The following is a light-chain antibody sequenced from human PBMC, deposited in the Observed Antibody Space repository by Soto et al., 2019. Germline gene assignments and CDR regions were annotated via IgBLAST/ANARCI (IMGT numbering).Light chain of an antibody. V-gene: IGKV3-20*01. J-gene: IGKJ5*01. Sequence: SSGNLSFSPRGTAPLSCTANQIFTRNKLAWYQQNPGRAPRLLIYDASGRTTGSPDRFSGSGSGADFTLTISRLEPEDFAVYYCQQYGSSPITLGQGTRLEIK. CDR3: QQYGSSPIT. CDR1: QIFTRNK. CDR2: DAS.